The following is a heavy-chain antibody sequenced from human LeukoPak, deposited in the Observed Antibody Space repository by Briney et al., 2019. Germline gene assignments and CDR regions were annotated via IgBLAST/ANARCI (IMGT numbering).Heavy chain of an antibody. V-gene: IGHV3-30*04. J-gene: IGHJ4*02. CDR1: GFTFSSYA. CDR3: AKTTVGYSSGRYPGWPADC. Sequence: GGSLRLSCAASGFTFSSYAMLWVRQAPGKGLEWVAVISYDGSNKYYADSVKGRFTISRDNSKNTVYLQMNSLTADDTAVYYCAKTTVGYSSGRYPGWPADCWGQGTLVTVSS. CDR2: ISYDGSNK. D-gene: IGHD6-19*01.